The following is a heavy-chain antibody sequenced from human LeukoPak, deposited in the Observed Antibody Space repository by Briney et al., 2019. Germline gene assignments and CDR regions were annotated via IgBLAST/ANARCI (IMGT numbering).Heavy chain of an antibody. Sequence: GGSLRLSCAASGFTFSSYAIAWVRQAPGKGLEWDSAISGSRNNTYYADSVKGRFTISRDNSKNTLYLQMNSLRAEDTAVYYCAKWGCSGGSCYPFDYWGQGTLVTVSS. J-gene: IGHJ4*02. V-gene: IGHV3-23*01. CDR3: AKWGCSGGSCYPFDY. D-gene: IGHD2-15*01. CDR2: ISGSRNNT. CDR1: GFTFSSYA.